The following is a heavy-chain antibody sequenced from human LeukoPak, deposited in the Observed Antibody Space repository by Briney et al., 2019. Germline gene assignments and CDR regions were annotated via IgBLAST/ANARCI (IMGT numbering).Heavy chain of an antibody. D-gene: IGHD4-23*01. V-gene: IGHV4-61*02. CDR3: ARVGTVVTLYFDY. J-gene: IGHJ4*02. CDR2: IYTSGST. CDR1: GGSISSGSYY. Sequence: SETLSLTCTVSGGSISSGSYYWSWIRQPAGKGLEWIGRIYTSGSTNYNPSLKSRVTISVDTSKNQFSLKLSSVTAADTAVYYCARVGTVVTLYFDYWGQGTLVTVSS.